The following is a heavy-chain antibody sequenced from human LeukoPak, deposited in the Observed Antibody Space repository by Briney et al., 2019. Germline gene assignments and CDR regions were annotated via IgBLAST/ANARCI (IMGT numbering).Heavy chain of an antibody. CDR3: ARAILNAKVLLWFGESVGPFDY. D-gene: IGHD3-10*01. V-gene: IGHV1-18*01. J-gene: IGHJ4*02. CDR1: GYTFTSYG. CDR2: ISAYTGNT. Sequence: ASVTVSCKASGYTFTSYGISWVRQAPGQGLEWMGWISAYTGNTNYAQRLHGTVSMTNDTSTSTGYMELRILRSDDTAVYYCARAILNAKVLLWFGESVGPFDYWGEGTLLTVAS.